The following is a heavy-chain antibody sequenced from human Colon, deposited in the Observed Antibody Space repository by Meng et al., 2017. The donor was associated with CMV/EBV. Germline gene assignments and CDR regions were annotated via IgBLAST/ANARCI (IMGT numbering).Heavy chain of an antibody. V-gene: IGHV3-30*02. CDR3: AKRAVAPANTAHCFAYFGTDV. CDR1: GFTFSNYG. CDR2: IRYNGNDK. Sequence: GGSLRLSCVASGFTFSNYGMHWVRQTPDKGLEWVAFIRYNGNDKDYRDSVKGRFTISRDNSKNTLYLQMNGLGPEDSAVYFCAKRAVAPANTAHCFAYFGTDVWGQGTTVTVSS. D-gene: IGHD2-21*01. J-gene: IGHJ6*01.